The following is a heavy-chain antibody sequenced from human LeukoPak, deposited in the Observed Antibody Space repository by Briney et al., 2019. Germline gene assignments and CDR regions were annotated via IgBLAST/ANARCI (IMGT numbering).Heavy chain of an antibody. D-gene: IGHD3-22*01. V-gene: IGHV4-4*07. J-gene: IGHJ4*02. Sequence: PSETLSLTCTVSGGSISSYYWSWIRQPAGKGLEWIGRIYTSGSTNYNPSLKSRVTMSVDTSKNQFSLKLSSVTAADTAVYYCAREPLYYYDSSGYYDYWGQGTLVTVSS. CDR3: AREPLYYYDSSGYYDY. CDR2: IYTSGST. CDR1: GGSISSYY.